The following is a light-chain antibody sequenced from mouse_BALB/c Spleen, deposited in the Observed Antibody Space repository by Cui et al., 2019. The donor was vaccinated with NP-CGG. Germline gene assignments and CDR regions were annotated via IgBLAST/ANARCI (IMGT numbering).Light chain of an antibody. Sequence: QAVVTQESVLTISPGETVIFTCRSSTGAVTTSNYANWVQEKPDHLFTGLIGGTNNRAPGVPARFSGSLIGDKAALTITGAQTEDEAIYFCALWYSNHWVFGGGTKLTVL. CDR1: TGAVTTSNY. CDR3: ALWYSNHWV. J-gene: IGLJ1*01. CDR2: GTN. V-gene: IGLV1*01.